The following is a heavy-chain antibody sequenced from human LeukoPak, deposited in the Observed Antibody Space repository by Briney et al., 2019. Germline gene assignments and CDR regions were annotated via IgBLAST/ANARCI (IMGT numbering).Heavy chain of an antibody. J-gene: IGHJ4*02. Sequence: GGSLRLSCAASGFTFSSCSMNWVRQAPGKGREGFSYIRRSSSTIYYADSVKGRFTISRDNAKNSLYLQMNSLRAEDTAVYYCARGGAPTQPWTNDYWGQGTLVTVSS. V-gene: IGHV3-48*01. CDR1: GFTFSSCS. CDR2: IRRSSSTI. D-gene: IGHD5-18*01. CDR3: ARGGAPTQPWTNDY.